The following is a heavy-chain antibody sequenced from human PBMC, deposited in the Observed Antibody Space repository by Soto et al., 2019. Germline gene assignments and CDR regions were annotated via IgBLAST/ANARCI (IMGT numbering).Heavy chain of an antibody. CDR3: AKLTGGSGYYPYYFDY. CDR1: GFTFSSYA. V-gene: IGHV3-23*01. CDR2: ISGSGGST. J-gene: IGHJ4*02. D-gene: IGHD3-22*01. Sequence: PGGSLSLSYAASGFTFSSYAMSWVRQAPGKGLEWVSAISGSGGSTYYADSVKGRFTISRDNSKNTLYLQMNSLRAEDTAVYYCAKLTGGSGYYPYYFDYWGQGTLVTVSS.